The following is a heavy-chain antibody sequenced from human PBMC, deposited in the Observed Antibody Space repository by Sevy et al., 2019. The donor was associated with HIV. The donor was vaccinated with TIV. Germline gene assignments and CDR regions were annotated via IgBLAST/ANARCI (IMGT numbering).Heavy chain of an antibody. CDR2: IYWDDDK. CDR1: GFSLSTSGVG. CDR3: VYSFSTVTTYTDY. V-gene: IGHV2-5*02. Sequence: SGPTLVKPTQTLTLTCTFSGFSLSTSGVGVGWVRQPPGKALEWLTLIYWDDDKHFSPSLKNRLTITNGTSENQVVLTMTNMDPVDTATYYCVYSFSTVTTYTDYWGQGTLVTVSS. J-gene: IGHJ4*02. D-gene: IGHD4-17*01.